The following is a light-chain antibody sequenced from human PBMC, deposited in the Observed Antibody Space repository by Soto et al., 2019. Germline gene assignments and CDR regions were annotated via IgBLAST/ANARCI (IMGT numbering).Light chain of an antibody. V-gene: IGLV2-23*01. Sequence: LAQPASVSGSPGQSITISCTGTSSDVGSYNLVSWYQQHPGKAPKLMIYEGSKRPSGVSNRFSGSKSGNTASLTISGLQAEDEADYYCCSYAGSSTYVFGTGTKVTVL. J-gene: IGLJ1*01. CDR2: EGS. CDR3: CSYAGSSTYV. CDR1: SSDVGSYNL.